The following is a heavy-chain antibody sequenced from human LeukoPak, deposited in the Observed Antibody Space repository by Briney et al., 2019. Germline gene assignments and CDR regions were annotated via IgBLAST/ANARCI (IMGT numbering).Heavy chain of an antibody. V-gene: IGHV3-33*01. Sequence: GRSLRLSCAASGFTLSSYGMHWVRQAPGKGLEWVAVIWYDGSNKYYADSVKGRFTISRDNSKNTLYLQMNSLRAEDTAVYYCARGPPTRGYYFDYWGQGTLVTVSS. CDR2: IWYDGSNK. J-gene: IGHJ4*02. CDR1: GFTLSSYG. CDR3: ARGPPTRGYYFDY.